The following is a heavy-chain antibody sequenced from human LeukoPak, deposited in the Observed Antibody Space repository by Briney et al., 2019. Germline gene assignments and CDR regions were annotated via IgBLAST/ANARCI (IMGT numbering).Heavy chain of an antibody. CDR1: GGTFSSYA. Sequence: GASVKVSCKASGGTFSSYAIGWVRQAPGQGLEWMGGIIPIFGTANYAQKFQGRVTITADESTSTAYMEPSSLRSEDTAVYYCASATYYYDSSGYLVTGGPFDYWGQGTLVTVSS. D-gene: IGHD3-22*01. CDR2: IIPIFGTA. CDR3: ASATYYYDSSGYLVTGGPFDY. V-gene: IGHV1-69*13. J-gene: IGHJ4*02.